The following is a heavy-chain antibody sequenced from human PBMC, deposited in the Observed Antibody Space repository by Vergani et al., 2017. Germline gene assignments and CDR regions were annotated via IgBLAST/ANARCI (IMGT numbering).Heavy chain of an antibody. D-gene: IGHD4-23*01. Sequence: QVQLVQSGAEVTKPGASVKVSCKASQYTFTDYYIHWVRLAPGQGLEWMGWINPNSGGTHYAQRFQGRVTMTRDKSINTASMELSGLRSDDTAVYYCASNGLPCNSGRSWFDPWSQGTLVTVSS. V-gene: IGHV1-2*02. CDR3: ASNGLPCNSGRSWFDP. CDR2: INPNSGGT. J-gene: IGHJ5*02. CDR1: QYTFTDYY.